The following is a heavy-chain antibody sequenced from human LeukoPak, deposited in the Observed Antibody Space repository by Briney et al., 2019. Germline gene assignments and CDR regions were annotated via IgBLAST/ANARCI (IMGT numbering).Heavy chain of an antibody. CDR2: IKQDGSEK. J-gene: IGHJ6*03. CDR1: GFIFSSYC. V-gene: IGHV3-7*01. Sequence: GSLRLSCAASGFIFSSYCMSWVRQAPGKGLEWVANIKQDGSEKYYVDSVKGRFTISRDNAKNSLYLQMNSLRAEDTAVYYCARASSSWYYYMDVWGKGTTVTVSS. D-gene: IGHD6-13*01. CDR3: ARASSSWYYYMDV.